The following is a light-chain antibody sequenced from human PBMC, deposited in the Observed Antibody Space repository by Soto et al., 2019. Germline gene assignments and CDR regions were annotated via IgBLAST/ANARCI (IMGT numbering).Light chain of an antibody. Sequence: QSALTQPASVSGSPGQSIASSCTGTSSDVVGYNYVSWYQQHPGKAPKLMIYEVSNRPSGVSNRFSGSKSGNTASLTISGLQAEDEADYYCSSYTSSSTYVFGTGTKLTVL. V-gene: IGLV2-14*01. CDR1: SSDVVGYNY. CDR3: SSYTSSSTYV. J-gene: IGLJ1*01. CDR2: EVS.